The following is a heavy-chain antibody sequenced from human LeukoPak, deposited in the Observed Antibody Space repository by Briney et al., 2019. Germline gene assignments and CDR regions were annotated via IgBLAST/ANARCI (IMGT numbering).Heavy chain of an antibody. D-gene: IGHD7-27*01. Sequence: GGSLRLSCAASGFTFSSYNMNWVRQAPGKGLEWVSIIGISGGGIHYADSVKGRFTISRDNSKNTLYLQMNSLRAEDTAVYYCAIDPNWGVDYWGQGVLVTVSS. CDR1: GFTFSSYN. J-gene: IGHJ4*02. V-gene: IGHV3-23*01. CDR3: AIDPNWGVDY. CDR2: IGISGGGI.